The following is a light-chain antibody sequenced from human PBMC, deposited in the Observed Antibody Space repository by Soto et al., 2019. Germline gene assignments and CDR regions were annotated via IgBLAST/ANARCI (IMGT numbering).Light chain of an antibody. V-gene: IGKV3-11*01. Sequence: EIVLTQSPATLSLSPGERATLSCRASQRVSSYVAWYQQKPGQAPRLLIYDTDSRATGVPARFSGSGSGTVFTLTISSLEPEDFAVYYCQQRYDWPLTFGGGTKVEIK. CDR1: QRVSSY. J-gene: IGKJ4*01. CDR3: QQRYDWPLT. CDR2: DTD.